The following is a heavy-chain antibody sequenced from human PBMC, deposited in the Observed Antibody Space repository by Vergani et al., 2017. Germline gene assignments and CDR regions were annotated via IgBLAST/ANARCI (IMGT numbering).Heavy chain of an antibody. D-gene: IGHD6-19*01. CDR2: ISYDGSNK. CDR1: GFTFSSYA. J-gene: IGHJ5*02. V-gene: IGHV3-30*01. CDR3: AKGSSGWYADWFDP. Sequence: QVQLVESGGGVVQPGRSLRLSCAASGFTFSSYAMHWVRQAPGKGLEWVAVISYDGSNKYYADSVKGRFTISRDNSKNTLYLQMNSLRAEDTAVYYCAKGSSGWYADWFDPWGQGTLVTVSS.